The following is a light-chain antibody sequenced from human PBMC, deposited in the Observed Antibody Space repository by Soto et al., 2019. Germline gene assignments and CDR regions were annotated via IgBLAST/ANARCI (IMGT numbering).Light chain of an antibody. Sequence: QSVLSQPASVSGSSGQSITISCSGTSSNIGGCNIVSWYQQHRGKAPKVIIYEGVKRPSGVSDRFSAPTSGVTASLTISGLQAEDEAEYYCCSYVGATTYVFGSGTKVTVL. CDR1: SSNIGGCNI. CDR2: EGV. V-gene: IGLV2-23*01. CDR3: CSYVGATTYV. J-gene: IGLJ1*01.